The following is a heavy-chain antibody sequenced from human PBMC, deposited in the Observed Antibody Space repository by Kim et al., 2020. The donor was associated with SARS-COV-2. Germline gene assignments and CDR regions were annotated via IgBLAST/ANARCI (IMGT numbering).Heavy chain of an antibody. CDR3: SRAYSLLFLDSTATTYF. CDR1: GGSFRDYY. J-gene: IGHJ1*01. D-gene: IGHD2-21*01. V-gene: IGHV4-34*01. Sequence: SETLSLTCAVQGGSFRDYYWTWIRQSPGKGLEWIGEISYGGNTKYNPSLGSRVTLSIDTSRNHFSLRLTSVPAADTAVFFFSRAYSLLFLDSTATTYF. CDR2: ISYGGNT.